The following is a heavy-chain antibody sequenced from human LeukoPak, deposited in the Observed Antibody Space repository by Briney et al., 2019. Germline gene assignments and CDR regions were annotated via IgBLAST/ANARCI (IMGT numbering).Heavy chain of an antibody. V-gene: IGHV4-59*01. CDR1: GDSIRSYY. D-gene: IGHD3-9*01. CDR2: IYYSGST. CDR3: ARDHPVADWAPDI. Sequence: PSETLSLTCTVSGDSIRSYYWSWIRQPPGKGLEWIGYIYYSGSTNYNPSLKSRVTISADPSTNHFSLNLTSVTAADTAVYFCARDHPVADWAPDIWGRGTMVTVSS. J-gene: IGHJ3*02.